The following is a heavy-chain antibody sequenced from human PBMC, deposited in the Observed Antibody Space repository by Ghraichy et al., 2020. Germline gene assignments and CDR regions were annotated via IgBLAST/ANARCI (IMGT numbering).Heavy chain of an antibody. V-gene: IGHV3-23*01. CDR1: GFSFSSYA. D-gene: IGHD3-22*01. CDR3: AKHGYYYDTSGYFDY. CDR2: ISDSSLTT. Sequence: GSLNISCAVSGFSFSSYAMTWVRQAPGKGLEWVSVISDSSLTTYYADSVKGRFTISRDNSKSTLYLQMNGLRAEDTALYFCAKHGYYYDTSGYFDYWGQGTLVTVSS. J-gene: IGHJ4*02.